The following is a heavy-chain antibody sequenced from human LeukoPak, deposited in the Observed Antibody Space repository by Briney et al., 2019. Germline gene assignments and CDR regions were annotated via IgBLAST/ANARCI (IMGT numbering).Heavy chain of an antibody. J-gene: IGHJ3*02. CDR2: IYYSGST. CDR3: ARVIRWHNAFDI. V-gene: IGHV4-38-2*01. Sequence: GSLRLSCAASGFTFSDYYMSWIRQPPGKGLEWIGSIYYSGSTYYNPSLKSRVTISVDTSKNQFSLKLSSVTAADTAVYYCARVIRWHNAFDIWGQGTMVTVSS. D-gene: IGHD4-23*01. CDR1: GFTFSDYY.